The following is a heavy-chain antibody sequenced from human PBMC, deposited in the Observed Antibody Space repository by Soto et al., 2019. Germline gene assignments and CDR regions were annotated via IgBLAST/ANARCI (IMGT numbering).Heavy chain of an antibody. CDR1: GFSLSTSGVG. D-gene: IGHD2-21*02. V-gene: IGHV2-5*02. Sequence: QITLKESGPTLVKPTQTLTLTCTFSGFSLSTSGVGVGWIRQPPGKALEWLALIYWDDDKRYSPSLKSRLTITKDTSKTQVVLTMTNMDPVDTATYYCAHTLVVVTAIPFDYWGQGTLVTVSS. J-gene: IGHJ4*02. CDR2: IYWDDDK. CDR3: AHTLVVVTAIPFDY.